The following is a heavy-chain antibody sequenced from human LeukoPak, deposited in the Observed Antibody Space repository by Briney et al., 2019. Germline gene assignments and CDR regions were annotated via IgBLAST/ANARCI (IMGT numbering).Heavy chain of an antibody. V-gene: IGHV3-30*02. D-gene: IGHD1-14*01. CDR1: GFTFSSTG. Sequence: GGSLRISCTASGFTFSSTGMPWGRQAPAKGLEWVSYIRYDGNNKYYGDSVKGRLTVSRDNSKNTLYLQMNSLRVEDTAVYYCARTYNPDYWGQGTLVTVSS. J-gene: IGHJ4*02. CDR3: ARTYNPDY. CDR2: IRYDGNNK.